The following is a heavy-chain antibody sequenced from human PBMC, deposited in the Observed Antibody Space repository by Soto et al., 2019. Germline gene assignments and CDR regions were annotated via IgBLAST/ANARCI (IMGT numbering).Heavy chain of an antibody. CDR1: GFTFSSYA. J-gene: IGHJ4*02. Sequence: PGGSLRLSCAASGFTFSSYAMSWVRQAPGKGLEWVSAISGSGGSTYYADSVKGRFTISRDNSKNTLYLQMNSLRAEDTAVYYCARVAPTYYDFWSGYYHFDYWGQGTLVTSPQ. CDR3: ARVAPTYYDFWSGYYHFDY. D-gene: IGHD3-3*01. CDR2: ISGSGGST. V-gene: IGHV3-23*01.